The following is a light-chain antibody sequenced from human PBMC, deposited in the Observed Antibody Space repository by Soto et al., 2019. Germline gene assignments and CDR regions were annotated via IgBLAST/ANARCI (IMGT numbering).Light chain of an antibody. J-gene: IGKJ1*01. CDR3: QQSYSRVT. V-gene: IGKV1-39*01. CDR2: AAS. Sequence: DIQVTQSPSSLSASVGDTVTITFRTSQSISGKLSWYQQIPGKAPKLLIYAASRLQSGVPSRFSASGSGTEFTLTISSLHPDDFASYYCQQSYSRVTFGQGTKV. CDR1: QSISGK.